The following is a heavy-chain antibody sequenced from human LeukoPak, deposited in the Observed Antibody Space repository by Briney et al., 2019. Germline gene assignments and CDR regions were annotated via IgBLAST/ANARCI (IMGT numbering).Heavy chain of an antibody. CDR1: GGSFSGYY. D-gene: IGHD3-22*01. J-gene: IGHJ4*02. Sequence: SETLSLTCAVYGGSFSGYYWSWIRQPPGKGLEWIGEINHSGSTNYNPSLKSRVTISVDKSKNQFSLKLSSVTAADTAVYYCARVSYYDSSGNRGAFDYWGQGALVTVSS. CDR2: INHSGST. V-gene: IGHV4-34*01. CDR3: ARVSYYDSSGNRGAFDY.